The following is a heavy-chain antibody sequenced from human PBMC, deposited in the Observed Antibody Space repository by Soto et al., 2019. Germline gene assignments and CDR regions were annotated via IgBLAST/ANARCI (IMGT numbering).Heavy chain of an antibody. J-gene: IGHJ6*02. CDR1: GYTFTSYG. Sequence: ASVKVSCKASGYTFTSYGISWVRQAPGQGLEWMGWINVYNGNTNYAQTFQGRVTITSDTSASTAYMELSSLTSEDTAVYYCATSGSMVRGAYGMDVWGQGTTVTVSS. V-gene: IGHV1-18*01. CDR2: INVYNGNT. CDR3: ATSGSMVRGAYGMDV. D-gene: IGHD3-10*01.